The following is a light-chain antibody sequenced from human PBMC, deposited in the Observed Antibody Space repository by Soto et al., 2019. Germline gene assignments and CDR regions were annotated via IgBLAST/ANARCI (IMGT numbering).Light chain of an antibody. CDR3: QQRHAWPIT. J-gene: IGKJ5*01. Sequence: VLRHSPSTLSFSPWASATVSCRASQSFRGLLAWYQQKPGQAPRLLIYDAYNRATGIPPRFSGSGSGTDFTLTISSLEPEDSAVYYCQQRHAWPITFGQGTRLEIK. V-gene: IGKV3-11*01. CDR1: QSFRGL. CDR2: DAY.